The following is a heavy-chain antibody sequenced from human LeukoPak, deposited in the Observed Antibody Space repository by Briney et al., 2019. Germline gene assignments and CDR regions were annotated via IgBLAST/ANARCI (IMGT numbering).Heavy chain of an antibody. CDR2: ISSSSSTI. CDR1: GFTFSSYS. Sequence: GGSLRLSCAASGFTFSSYSMNWVRQAPGKGLEWVSYISSSSSTIYYADSVKGRFTISRDNAKNSLYLQMNSLRAEDTAVCYCARDGSSSWYGMDVWGQGTTVTVSS. CDR3: ARDGSSSWYGMDV. D-gene: IGHD6-13*01. V-gene: IGHV3-48*01. J-gene: IGHJ6*02.